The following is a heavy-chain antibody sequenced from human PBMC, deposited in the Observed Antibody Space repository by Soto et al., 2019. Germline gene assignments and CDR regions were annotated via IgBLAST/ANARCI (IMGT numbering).Heavy chain of an antibody. Sequence: PSETLSLTCAVSGGSLSSSAYSWSWIRQPPGKGLEWIGFIYQSGSTYYNPSLKSRVTMSLDRPKNQFSLKLSSVTAADTAVYYCARELLFYDSDGFSWDDAFDIWGQGPMVTV. J-gene: IGHJ3*02. CDR2: IYQSGST. D-gene: IGHD3-22*01. CDR3: ARELLFYDSDGFSWDDAFDI. CDR1: GGSLSSSAYS. V-gene: IGHV4-30-2*01.